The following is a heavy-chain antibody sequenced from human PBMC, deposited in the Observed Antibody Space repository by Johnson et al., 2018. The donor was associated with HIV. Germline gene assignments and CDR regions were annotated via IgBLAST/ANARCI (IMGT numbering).Heavy chain of an antibody. J-gene: IGHJ3*02. Sequence: QVQLLESGGGVVQPGRSLRLSCAASGFTFSSYAMHWVRQAPGKGLEWVAVISYDGSNKYYADSVKGRFTISRDNSKNTLYLQMNSLRAEDTAVFYCAKDVGNYWPDAFDIWGQGTMVTVSS. V-gene: IGHV3-30*04. D-gene: IGHD5-24*01. CDR2: ISYDGSNK. CDR3: AKDVGNYWPDAFDI. CDR1: GFTFSSYA.